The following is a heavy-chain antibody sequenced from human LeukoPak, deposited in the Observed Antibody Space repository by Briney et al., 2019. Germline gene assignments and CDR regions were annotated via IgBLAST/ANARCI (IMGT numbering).Heavy chain of an antibody. CDR1: GFTFSSYG. D-gene: IGHD2-2*01. Sequence: QPGGSLRLSCAASGFTFSSYGMHWVRQAPGKGLEWVAFIRYDGSNKYYADSVRGRFTISRDNSKNTLYLQMNSLRAEDTAVYYCAKDFVVVVPAAISRFNAFDIWGQGTMVTVCS. CDR2: IRYDGSNK. J-gene: IGHJ3*02. CDR3: AKDFVVVVPAAISRFNAFDI. V-gene: IGHV3-30*02.